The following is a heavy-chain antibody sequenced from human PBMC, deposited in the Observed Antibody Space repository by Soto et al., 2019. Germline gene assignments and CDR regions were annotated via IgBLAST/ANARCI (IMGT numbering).Heavy chain of an antibody. CDR2: INHSGNT. V-gene: IGHV4-34*01. Sequence: QVHLQQWGAGLLKPSETLSLTCAVYGASLSDNYCNWLRQPPGKGLEWIGEINHSGNTNYNPSLRSRVTISIDTSNTQLSLNVRSVSAAAPAFYYCARGSGAFDAWRQGTPVNVS. J-gene: IGHJ5*02. CDR1: GASLSDNY. D-gene: IGHD2-15*01. CDR3: ARGSGAFDA.